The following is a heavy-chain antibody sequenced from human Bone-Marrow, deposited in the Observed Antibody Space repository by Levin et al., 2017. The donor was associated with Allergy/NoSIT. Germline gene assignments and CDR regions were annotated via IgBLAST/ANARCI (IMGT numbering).Heavy chain of an antibody. J-gene: IGHJ3*02. CDR3: ARDHGDSSDAFAI. D-gene: IGHD4-17*01. Sequence: SETLSLTCSVSGGSVRSQNYYWSWIRQPPGKPLEWIGYISYSGTATYSPSLESRVTISLGTSENQFSLRLSSLSAADTAVYYCARDHGDSSDAFAIWGQGTKVTVSS. V-gene: IGHV4-61*01. CDR1: GGSVRSQNYY. CDR2: ISYSGTA.